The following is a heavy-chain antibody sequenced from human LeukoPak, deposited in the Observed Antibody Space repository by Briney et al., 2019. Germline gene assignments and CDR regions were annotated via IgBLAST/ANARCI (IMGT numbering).Heavy chain of an antibody. Sequence: GGSLRLSCAASGLTFSNYAMSWVRQAPGRGLEWASAITGNGGNTHYADSVKGRFTISRDNSKNTVYLQMNSLRAEDTAIYYCAKKGGDDYGSGTYLAFDYWGQGTLVTVSS. V-gene: IGHV3-23*01. D-gene: IGHD3-10*01. CDR2: ITGNGGNT. J-gene: IGHJ4*02. CDR3: AKKGGDDYGSGTYLAFDY. CDR1: GLTFSNYA.